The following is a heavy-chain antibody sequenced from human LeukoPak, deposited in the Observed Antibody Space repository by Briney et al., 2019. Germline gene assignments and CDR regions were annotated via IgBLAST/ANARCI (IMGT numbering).Heavy chain of an antibody. Sequence: SVKVSCKASGGTFSSDAINWMRRAPGQGLEWMGGIIPMFETASYTQRFQGRVTITADESTNTVYFELSSLTSDDTAVYFCAGGPRDTNNWFDPWGQGTLVTVSS. D-gene: IGHD5-18*01. CDR3: AGGPRDTNNWFDP. CDR1: GGTFSSDA. CDR2: IIPMFETA. J-gene: IGHJ5*02. V-gene: IGHV1-69*13.